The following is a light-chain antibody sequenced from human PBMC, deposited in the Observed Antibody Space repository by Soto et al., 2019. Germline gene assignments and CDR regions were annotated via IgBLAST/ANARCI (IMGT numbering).Light chain of an antibody. CDR1: QSVSSN. V-gene: IGKV3-15*01. CDR3: QQYSNWPPLT. J-gene: IGKJ4*01. Sequence: EIVMTQSPATLSVSPGERATLSCRASQSVSSNLAWYQKRPGRAPRLLIYGASTRATGIPARFSGSGSGTGFTLTIISLQSEDFATYYCQQYSNWPPLTFGGGTKVEIK. CDR2: GAS.